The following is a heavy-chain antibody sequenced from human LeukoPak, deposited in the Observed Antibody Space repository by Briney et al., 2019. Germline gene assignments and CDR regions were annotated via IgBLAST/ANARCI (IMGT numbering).Heavy chain of an antibody. CDR3: ARGGGAAGYYYGMDV. Sequence: GASVKVSCKASGGTFSSYAISWVRQAPGQGLEWMGRIIPILGIANYAQKFQGRLTITADKSTSTAYMELSSLRSEDTAVYYCARGGGAAGYYYGMDVWGQGTTVTVSS. CDR2: IIPILGIA. J-gene: IGHJ6*02. D-gene: IGHD6-13*01. CDR1: GGTFSSYA. V-gene: IGHV1-69*04.